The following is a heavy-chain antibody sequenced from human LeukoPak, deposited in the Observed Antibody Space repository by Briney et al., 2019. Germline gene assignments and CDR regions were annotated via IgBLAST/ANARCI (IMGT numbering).Heavy chain of an antibody. J-gene: IGHJ4*02. CDR3: SRRNGDYGAYA. V-gene: IGHV4-59*01. D-gene: IGHD4-17*01. CDR1: GGSISSYY. CDR2: IYNSGST. Sequence: PSETLSLTCAVSGGSISSYYWSWIRQPPGKGLEWIGYIYNSGSTNYNPSLKSRVTISVDTSKNQFSLKLRSVTAADTAVYYCSRRNGDYGAYAWGRGTLVTVSS.